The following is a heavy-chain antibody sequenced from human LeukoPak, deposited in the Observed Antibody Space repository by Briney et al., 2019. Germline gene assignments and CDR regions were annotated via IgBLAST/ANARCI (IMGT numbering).Heavy chain of an antibody. J-gene: IGHJ4*02. CDR2: INHSGST. CDR1: GGSFSGYY. V-gene: IGHV4-34*01. D-gene: IGHD3-16*02. Sequence: SETLSLTCAVYGGSFSGYYWSWIRQPPGKGLEWIGEINHSGSTNYNPSLKSRVTISVDTSKNQFSLKLSSVTAADTAVYYCARGAHYVWGSYRYDYWGQGTLVTVSS. CDR3: ARGAHYVWGSYRYDY.